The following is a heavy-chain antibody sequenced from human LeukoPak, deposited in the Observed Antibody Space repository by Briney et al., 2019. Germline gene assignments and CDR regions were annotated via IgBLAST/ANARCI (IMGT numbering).Heavy chain of an antibody. CDR2: RYTSGST. D-gene: IGHD6-19*01. V-gene: IGHV4-61*02. CDR3: ARLRPPSSGWSASYYYYYMDV. CDR1: GHSMRSGSYY. Sequence: PSQTLSLTCTVWGHSMRSGSYYWRWGPQPAGQGLEYIGRRYTSGSTNYHPYVKSQLTISVATSKNQFSLKLSSVTAADTAVYYCARLRPPSSGWSASYYYYYMDVWGKGTTVTVSS. J-gene: IGHJ6*03.